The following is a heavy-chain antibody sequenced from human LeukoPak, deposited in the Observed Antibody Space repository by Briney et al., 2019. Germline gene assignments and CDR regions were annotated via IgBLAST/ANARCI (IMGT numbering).Heavy chain of an antibody. Sequence: SETLSLTCAVYGGSFSGYYWSWIRQPPGKGLEWIGEINHSGSTNYNPSLKSRVTISVDTSKNQFSLKLSSVTAADTAVYYCASRYRLYYYYGMDVWGQGTTVTVSS. CDR2: INHSGST. J-gene: IGHJ6*02. D-gene: IGHD4-11*01. CDR3: ASRYRLYYYYGMDV. V-gene: IGHV4-34*01. CDR1: GGSFSGYY.